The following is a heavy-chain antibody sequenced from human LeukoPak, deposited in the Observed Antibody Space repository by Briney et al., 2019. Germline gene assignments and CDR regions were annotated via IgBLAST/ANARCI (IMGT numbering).Heavy chain of an antibody. Sequence: PGGSLRLSCAASGFTFSSYWMHWVRHAPGKGLVWVSRINTDGSSTSYADSVKGRFTISRDNAKNTLYLQMNSLRVEDTAVYYCAREGGNYHNDAFDIWGQGTMVTVSS. CDR3: AREGGNYHNDAFDI. CDR1: GFTFSSYW. J-gene: IGHJ3*02. V-gene: IGHV3-74*01. D-gene: IGHD1-26*01. CDR2: INTDGSST.